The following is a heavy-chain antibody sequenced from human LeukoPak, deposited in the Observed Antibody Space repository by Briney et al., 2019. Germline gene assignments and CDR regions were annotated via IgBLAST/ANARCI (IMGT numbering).Heavy chain of an antibody. CDR3: AKDRGWELRILDY. V-gene: IGHV3-74*01. Sequence: TGGSLRLSCAASGFTFSSYWMHWVRQAPGKGLVWVSRINSDGSTTNYADSVKGRFTISRDNAKNTLYLQMNSLKPEDTAVYYCAKDRGWELRILDYWGQGTLVTVSS. CDR2: INSDGSTT. D-gene: IGHD1-26*01. CDR1: GFTFSSYW. J-gene: IGHJ4*02.